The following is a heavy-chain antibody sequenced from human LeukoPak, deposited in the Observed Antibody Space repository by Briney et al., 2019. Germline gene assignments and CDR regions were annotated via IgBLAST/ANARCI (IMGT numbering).Heavy chain of an antibody. CDR3: AKDTELLWFGDLDY. CDR2: ISGSGGST. J-gene: IGHJ4*02. D-gene: IGHD3-10*01. CDR1: GFTFSSYA. V-gene: IGHV3-23*01. Sequence: GGSLRLSCAASGFTFSSYAMSWVRQAPGKGLEWISAISGSGGSTYYADSVKGRFTISRDNSKNTLYLQMNSLRAEDTAVYYCAKDTELLWFGDLDYWGQGTLVTVSS.